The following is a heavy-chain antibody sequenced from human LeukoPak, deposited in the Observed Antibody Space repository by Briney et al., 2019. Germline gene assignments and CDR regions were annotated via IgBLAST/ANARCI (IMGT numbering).Heavy chain of an antibody. J-gene: IGHJ4*02. CDR2: INPNSGGT. D-gene: IGHD1-7*01. V-gene: IGHV1-2*02. Sequence: GASVKVSCKASGYTFTGYYMHWVRQAPGQGLEWMGWINPNSGGTNYAQKFQGRVTMTRDTSISTAYMELSRLRSDDTAVYYCARDHKPRNWNYSNYWGQGTLVTVSS. CDR3: ARDHKPRNWNYSNY. CDR1: GYTFTGYY.